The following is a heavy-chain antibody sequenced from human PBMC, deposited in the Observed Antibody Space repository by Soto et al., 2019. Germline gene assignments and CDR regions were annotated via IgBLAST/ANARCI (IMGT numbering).Heavy chain of an antibody. CDR1: GGSFSGYY. CDR2: INHSGST. Sequence: QVQLQQWGAGLLKPSETLSLTCAVYGGSFSGYYWSWIRQPPGKGLEWIGEINHSGSTNYNPSLKSRVTISVDTAKKQFSLKLSSVTAAHTAVYYCARVVILGWFDPWGQGTLVTVSS. V-gene: IGHV4-34*01. J-gene: IGHJ5*02. D-gene: IGHD3-22*01. CDR3: ARVVILGWFDP.